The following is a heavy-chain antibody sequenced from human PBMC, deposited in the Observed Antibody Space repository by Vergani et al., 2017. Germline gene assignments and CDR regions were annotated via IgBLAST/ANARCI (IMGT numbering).Heavy chain of an antibody. CDR2: ISWNSGSI. J-gene: IGHJ4*02. CDR3: SLVATQYYFDY. Sequence: EVQLVESGGGLVQPGRSLRLSCAASGFTFDDYAMHWVRQAPGKGLEWVSGISWNSGSIGYADSVKGRFTISRDNAKNSLYLQMNSLRAEDTAVYYCSLVATQYYFDYWGQGTLVTVSS. CDR1: GFTFDDYA. D-gene: IGHD5-12*01. V-gene: IGHV3-9*01.